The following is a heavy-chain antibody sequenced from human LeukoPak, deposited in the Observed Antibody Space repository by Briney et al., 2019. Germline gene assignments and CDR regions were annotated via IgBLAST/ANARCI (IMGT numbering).Heavy chain of an antibody. CDR3: AKGSSGWSTDAFDI. CDR1: GFTFDDYA. Sequence: PGGSLRLSCAASGFTFDDYAMHWVRQAPGKGLEWVSGISWNSGSIGYADSVKGRFTISRDNAKNSLYLQMNSLRAEDTAFYYCAKGSSGWSTDAFDIWGQGTMVTVSS. V-gene: IGHV3-9*01. D-gene: IGHD6-19*01. CDR2: ISWNSGSI. J-gene: IGHJ3*02.